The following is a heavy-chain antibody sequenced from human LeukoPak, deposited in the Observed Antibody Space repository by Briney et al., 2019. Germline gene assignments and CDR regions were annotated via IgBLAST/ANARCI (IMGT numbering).Heavy chain of an antibody. CDR3: ARVYGSGSYYNGYYYYYMDV. V-gene: IGHV4-34*01. D-gene: IGHD3-10*01. J-gene: IGHJ6*03. CDR1: GGSFSAYY. CDR2: INHSGST. Sequence: PSETLSLTCAVYGGSFSAYYWSWIRQPPGKGLEWIGEINHSGSTNYNPSLKSRITISVDTSKNQFSLKLSSVTAADTAVYYCARVYGSGSYYNGYYYYYMDVWGKGTTVTISS.